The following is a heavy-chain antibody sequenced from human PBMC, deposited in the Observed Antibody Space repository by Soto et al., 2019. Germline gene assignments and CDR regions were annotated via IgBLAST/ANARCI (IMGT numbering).Heavy chain of an antibody. D-gene: IGHD1-1*01. J-gene: IGHJ6*02. CDR3: ARDLNWRWGCYYYSNVMDV. CDR1: GFTFSSYW. CDR2: IKQDGSEK. V-gene: IGHV3-7*01. Sequence: GGSLRLSCAASGFTFSSYWMSWVRQAPGKGLEWVANIKQDGSEKYYVDSVKGRFTISRDNAKNSLYLQMNSLRAEDTAVYYCARDLNWRWGCYYYSNVMDVWGQGTPVTVSS.